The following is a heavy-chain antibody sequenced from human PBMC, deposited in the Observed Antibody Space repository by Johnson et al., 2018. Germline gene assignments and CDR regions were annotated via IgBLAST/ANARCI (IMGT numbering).Heavy chain of an antibody. V-gene: IGHV3-74*01. CDR2: INSDGNTT. Sequence: VQLQESGGALVQPGGSLRLSCAASGFTFSNFWMHWVRQAPGKGLVWVSRINSDGNTTGYADSVKGRFTIPRDNAKNTLYLQMNSLRAEDTAVYYCTRGRYYAMDVWGQGTTVTVSS. J-gene: IGHJ6*02. CDR1: GFTFSNFW. CDR3: TRGRYYAMDV.